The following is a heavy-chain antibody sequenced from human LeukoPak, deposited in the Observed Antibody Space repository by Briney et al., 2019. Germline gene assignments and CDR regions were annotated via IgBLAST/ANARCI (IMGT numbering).Heavy chain of an antibody. CDR1: GFTFRTYA. D-gene: IGHD5/OR15-5a*01. CDR3: AKDLTPDGLYDIGS. CDR2: ITGSGGNI. V-gene: IGHV3-23*01. J-gene: IGHJ4*02. Sequence: GGSLRLSCAASGFTFRTYAMNWVRQAPGKGLQWVSCITGSGGNIWYADSVRGRFTISRDNSNNMVYLQMNSLRAEDTALYFCAKDLTPDGLYDIGSWGQGTPVIVSS.